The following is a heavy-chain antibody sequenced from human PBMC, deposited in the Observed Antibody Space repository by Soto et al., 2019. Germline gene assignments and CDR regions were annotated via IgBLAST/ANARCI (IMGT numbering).Heavy chain of an antibody. V-gene: IGHV1-69*01. CDR1: GGTFSRHA. Sequence: QVQLVQSGAEVRKPGSSVKVSCKASGGTFSRHAISWVRQAPGQGLEWMGGIIPIFGTANHAQKFQGRVTIIADESTSTVYMELSSLSSEDKAMYYCARGWGYDSNDYYYAYWGQGTLVIVSS. CDR3: ARGWGYDSNDYYYAY. D-gene: IGHD3-22*01. CDR2: IIPIFGTA. J-gene: IGHJ4*02.